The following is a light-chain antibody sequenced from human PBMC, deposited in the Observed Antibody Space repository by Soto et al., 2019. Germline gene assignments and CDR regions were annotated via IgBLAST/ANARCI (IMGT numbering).Light chain of an antibody. Sequence: QSVLTQPPSASGTPGQRVTISCSGSSSNIGSNTVNWYQQLPGTAPKLLIYSNNQRPSGVPDRFSGSKSGTSASLAISGLQSEDEADYYCAAWDHSLNGHVVFGGGTKLTFL. J-gene: IGLJ2*01. CDR3: AAWDHSLNGHVV. CDR2: SNN. CDR1: SSNIGSNT. V-gene: IGLV1-44*01.